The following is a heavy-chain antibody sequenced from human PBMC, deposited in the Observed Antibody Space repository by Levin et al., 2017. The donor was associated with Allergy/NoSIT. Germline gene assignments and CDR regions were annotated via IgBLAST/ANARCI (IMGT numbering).Heavy chain of an antibody. Sequence: SQTLSLTCPVSGGSVTNGSYFWTWIRQSPGKGLEWIGYIYHRGVTSYNPSLKSRVTISVDPSRNHFSLKLSSLTAPDTAVYYCATERFVLFPGIWFDPWGQGTLVAVSS. CDR3: ATERFVLFPGIWFDP. CDR2: IYHRGVT. CDR1: GGSVTNGSYF. D-gene: IGHD3-10*01. J-gene: IGHJ5*02. V-gene: IGHV4-61*03.